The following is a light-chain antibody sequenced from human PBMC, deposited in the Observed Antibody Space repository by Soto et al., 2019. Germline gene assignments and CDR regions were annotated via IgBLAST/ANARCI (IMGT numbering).Light chain of an antibody. V-gene: IGLV2-8*01. Sequence: QSVLTQPPSASGSPGQSVTISCTGTSSDVGGYNYVSWYQQHPGKAPKLMIYEVTKRPSGVPDRFSGSKSGNTASLTVSGLQAEDEAAYYCSSYAGSFTVVFGGGTKLTVL. CDR3: SSYAGSFTVV. J-gene: IGLJ2*01. CDR2: EVT. CDR1: SSDVGGYNY.